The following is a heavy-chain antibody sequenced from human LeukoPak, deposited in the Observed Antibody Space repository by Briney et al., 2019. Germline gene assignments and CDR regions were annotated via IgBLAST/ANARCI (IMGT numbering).Heavy chain of an antibody. V-gene: IGHV4-34*01. D-gene: IGHD6-19*01. Sequence: SETLSLTCAVYGGSFSGYYWSWIRQPPGKGLEWIGEINHSGSTNYNPSLKSRVTISVDTSKNQFSLKLSSVTAADTAVYYCAREGGLGSGWYLGYWGQGTLVTVSS. CDR3: AREGGLGSGWYLGY. CDR2: INHSGST. J-gene: IGHJ4*02. CDR1: GGSFSGYY.